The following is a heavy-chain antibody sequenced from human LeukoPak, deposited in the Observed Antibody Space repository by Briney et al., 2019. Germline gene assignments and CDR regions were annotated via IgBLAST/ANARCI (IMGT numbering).Heavy chain of an antibody. D-gene: IGHD2-2*01. V-gene: IGHV3-15*01. Sequence: PGGSLRLSCAASGFTFSNAWMSWVRQAPGKGLEWVGRIKSKTDGGTTDYAAPVKGRFTISRDDSKNTLYLQMNSLKTEDTAVYYCTTDIVVVPDIRNWGQGTLVTVSS. CDR1: GFTFSNAW. J-gene: IGHJ4*02. CDR3: TTDIVVVPDIRN. CDR2: IKSKTDGGTT.